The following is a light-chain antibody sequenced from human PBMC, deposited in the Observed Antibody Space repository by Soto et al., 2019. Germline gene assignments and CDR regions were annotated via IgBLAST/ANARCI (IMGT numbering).Light chain of an antibody. CDR1: QYLRTSY. CDR2: GTS. CDR3: QQDAGSPKT. J-gene: IGKJ2*01. V-gene: IGKV3-20*01. Sequence: EIVLTQSPAALSLSLGERATLSCRASQYLRTSYFAWYQQKPGKAPGLLISGTSRRATGIPDRFSSSGSGTDFTLTITRLEPEDFAVEYFQQDAGSPKTLGLGTKLEIK.